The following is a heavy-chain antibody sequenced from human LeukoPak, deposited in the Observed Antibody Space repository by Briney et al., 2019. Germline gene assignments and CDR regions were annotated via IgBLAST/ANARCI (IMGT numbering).Heavy chain of an antibody. D-gene: IGHD3-22*01. CDR2: ISVRSNYI. V-gene: IGHV3-21*01. CDR3: VRLRRNSDTSGYYYYYDF. CDR1: GYTFSSFS. J-gene: IGHJ4*02. Sequence: GGSLRLSCAASGYTFSSFSINWVRQAPGKGLEWVSSISVRSNYIYYADSVRGRFTISRDDARDSLYLQMNSLRAEDTAVYYCVRLRRNSDTSGYYYYYDFWGQGTLDTVSS.